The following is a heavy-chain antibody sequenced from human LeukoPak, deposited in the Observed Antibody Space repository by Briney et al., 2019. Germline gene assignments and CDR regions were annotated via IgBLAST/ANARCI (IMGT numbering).Heavy chain of an antibody. D-gene: IGHD1-14*01. CDR3: ARDARRLGMDY. V-gene: IGHV4-59*01. CDR1: GDSISSYY. J-gene: IGHJ4*02. CDR2: IYYSGST. Sequence: PSETLSLTCTVSGDSISSYYWSWIRQPPGKGLEWIGYIYYSGSTNYNPSLKSRVTISVDTSKNQFSLKLSSVTAADTAVYYCARDARRLGMDYWGQGTLVTVSS.